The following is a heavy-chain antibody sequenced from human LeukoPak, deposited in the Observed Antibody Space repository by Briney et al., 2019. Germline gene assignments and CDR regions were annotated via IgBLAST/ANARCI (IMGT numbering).Heavy chain of an antibody. D-gene: IGHD3-10*01. Sequence: KTSETLSLTCTVSGGSISSYYWSWIRQPPEKGLEWIGYIYYSGSTNYNPSLKSRVTISVDTSKNQFSLKLSSVTAADTAVYYCARHLGGSGRYFDYWGQGTLVTVSS. CDR3: ARHLGGSGRYFDY. J-gene: IGHJ4*02. CDR2: IYYSGST. CDR1: GGSISSYY. V-gene: IGHV4-59*08.